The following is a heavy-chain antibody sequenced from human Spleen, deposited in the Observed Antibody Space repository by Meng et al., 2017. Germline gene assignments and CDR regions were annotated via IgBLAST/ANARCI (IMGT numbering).Heavy chain of an antibody. CDR1: GGSIIGYY. V-gene: IGHV4-59*08. CDR2: IHYSGST. D-gene: IGHD1-7*01. Sequence: QLELQQCGAGLLKPSEILSLPCTVSGGSIIGYYWSWIRQPPGKELEWIGYIHYSGSTNYKPSLQSRVTISVDTSKNQFSLRLSSVTAADTAVYYCARHPQFGTTMIEYWGQGTLVTVSS. CDR3: ARHPQFGTTMIEY. J-gene: IGHJ4*02.